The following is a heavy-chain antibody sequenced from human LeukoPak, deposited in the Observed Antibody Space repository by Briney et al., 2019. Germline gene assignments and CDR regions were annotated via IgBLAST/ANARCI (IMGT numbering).Heavy chain of an antibody. CDR1: GSSITINTYY. V-gene: IGHV4-39*01. CDR3: ARHVYANKIDS. Sequence: SETLSLTCAVSGSSITINTYYWAWFRQPPGRGLEWIGTFHYSGGTYYNPSFKSRVILSVDTSKNQFSLNLSSVTATDTAVYYCARHVYANKIDSWGQGILVTVSS. J-gene: IGHJ4*02. CDR2: FHYSGGT. D-gene: IGHD2-2*01.